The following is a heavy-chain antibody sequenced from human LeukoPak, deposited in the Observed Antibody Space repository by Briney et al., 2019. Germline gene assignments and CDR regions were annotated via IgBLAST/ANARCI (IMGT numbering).Heavy chain of an antibody. CDR2: INHSGST. Sequence: SETLSLTCAVYGGSFSGYYWSWIRQPPGKGLEWIGEINHSGSTNYNPSLKSRVTISVDTSKNQFSLKLSSVTAADTAVHYCARRLRLGELSPRYFDYWGQGTLVTVSS. D-gene: IGHD3-16*02. V-gene: IGHV4-34*01. J-gene: IGHJ4*02. CDR3: ARRLRLGELSPRYFDY. CDR1: GGSFSGYY.